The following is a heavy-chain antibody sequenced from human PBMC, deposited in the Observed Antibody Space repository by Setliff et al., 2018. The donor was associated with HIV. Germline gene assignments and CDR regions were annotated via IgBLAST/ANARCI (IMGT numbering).Heavy chain of an antibody. CDR2: ISNSGDSS. J-gene: IGHJ6*03. V-gene: IGHV3-23*01. CDR1: GFTFSTYA. Sequence: GGSLRLSCEVSGFTFSTYAMAWVRQAPGKGLEWVSAISNSGDSSYYRDSVKGRFTISRDASKNTLYLQMNSLRADDTALYYCARDVSYSFHYYYYMDVWGKGTTVTVSS. CDR3: ARDVSYSFHYYYYMDV. D-gene: IGHD1-26*01.